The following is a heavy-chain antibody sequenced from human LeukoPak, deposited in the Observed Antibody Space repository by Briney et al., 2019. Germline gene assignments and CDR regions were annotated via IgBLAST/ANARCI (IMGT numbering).Heavy chain of an antibody. D-gene: IGHD2-2*01. V-gene: IGHV4-38-2*02. CDR2: IYHSGST. CDR3: ARLGYGNRVSCYGWFDP. CDR1: GYSISSGYY. J-gene: IGHJ5*02. Sequence: SETPSLTCTVSGYSISSGYYWAWIRQPPGKGLEWIGSIYHSGSTYNGPSLKSRVTMSVDTSKNQFSLKLTSVTAADTAVYYCARLGYGNRVSCYGWFDPWGQGTLVTVSS.